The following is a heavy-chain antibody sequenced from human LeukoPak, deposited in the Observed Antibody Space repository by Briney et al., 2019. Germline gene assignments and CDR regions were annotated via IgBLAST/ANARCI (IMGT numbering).Heavy chain of an antibody. CDR1: GYTFTSYA. CDR3: ARDQHRGGDSSSWNYFDY. D-gene: IGHD6-13*01. J-gene: IGHJ4*02. V-gene: IGHV1-3*01. Sequence: GASVKVSCKASGYTFTSYAMHWVRQAPGQRLEWMGWINAGNGNTKYSQKFQGRVTITRDTSASTAYMELSSLRSEDTAVYYCARDQHRGGDSSSWNYFDYWGQGTLVTVSS. CDR2: INAGNGNT.